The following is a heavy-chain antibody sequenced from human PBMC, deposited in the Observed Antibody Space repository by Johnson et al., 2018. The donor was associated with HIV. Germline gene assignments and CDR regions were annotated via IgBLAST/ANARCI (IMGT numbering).Heavy chain of an antibody. D-gene: IGHD6-19*01. CDR3: ARDGYSSGWYGNDAFDI. Sequence: VQLVESGGGLVQPGGSLRLSCAPSGFTFSSYWMSWVRQAPGKGLEWVANIKQDGSEKYYVDSVKGRFTISRDNAKNSLYLQMNSLRAEDTAVYYCARDGYSSGWYGNDAFDIWGQGTMVTVSS. CDR2: IKQDGSEK. CDR1: GFTFSSYW. J-gene: IGHJ3*02. V-gene: IGHV3-7*01.